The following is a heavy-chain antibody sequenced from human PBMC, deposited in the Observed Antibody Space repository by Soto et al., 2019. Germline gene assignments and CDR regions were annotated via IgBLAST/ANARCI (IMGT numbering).Heavy chain of an antibody. J-gene: IGHJ4*02. CDR3: TKGSPKGIAVAGTVFDY. V-gene: IGHV3-30*18. Sequence: PGGSLRLSCAASGFTFSSYGMHWVRQAPGKGLEWVAVISYDGSNKYYADSVKGRFTISRDNSKNTLYLQMNSLRAEDTAVYYCTKGSPKGIAVAGTVFDYWGQGTLVTVSS. D-gene: IGHD6-19*01. CDR1: GFTFSSYG. CDR2: ISYDGSNK.